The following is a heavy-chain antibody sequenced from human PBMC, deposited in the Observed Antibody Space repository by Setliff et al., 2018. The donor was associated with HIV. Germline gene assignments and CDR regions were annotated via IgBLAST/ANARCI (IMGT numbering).Heavy chain of an antibody. J-gene: IGHJ4*02. D-gene: IGHD4-17*01. V-gene: IGHV3-74*01. CDR2: INSDGSFT. CDR1: GFTFSNYW. CDR3: ARDLPVPHDNGDKFDY. Sequence: GESLKISCAASGFTFSNYWMHWVRQAPGKGPVWVSRINSDGSFTDHADSVKGRFTISRDNAKNTVFLQMNSLRAEDTAVYYCARDLPVPHDNGDKFDYWGQGTLVTVSS.